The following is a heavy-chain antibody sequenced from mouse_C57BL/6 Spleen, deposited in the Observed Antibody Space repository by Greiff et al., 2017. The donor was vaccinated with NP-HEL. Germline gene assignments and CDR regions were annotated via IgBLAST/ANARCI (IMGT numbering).Heavy chain of an antibody. V-gene: IGHV5-4*01. CDR2: ISDGGSYT. CDR1: GFTFSSYA. D-gene: IGHD2-4*01. Sequence: EVQRVESGGGLVKPGGSLKLSCAASGFTFSSYAMSWVRQTPEKRLEWVATISDGGSYTYYPDNVKGRFTISRDNAKNNLYLQMSHLKSEDTAMYYCARDFLYDYGLFDYWGQGTTLTVSS. CDR3: ARDFLYDYGLFDY. J-gene: IGHJ2*01.